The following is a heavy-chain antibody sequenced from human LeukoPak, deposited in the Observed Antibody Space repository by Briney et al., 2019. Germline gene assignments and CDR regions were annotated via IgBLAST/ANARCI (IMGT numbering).Heavy chain of an antibody. CDR2: ISSSSKTI. J-gene: IGHJ4*02. CDR3: ARDQGIFDY. V-gene: IGHV3-48*02. Sequence: PGGSLRLFCAAFGFTFSSYTMNLVRHAAGTVLEWVSYISSSSKTIYYADSVKGRFTISRDNAKNSLYLQMNSLRDEDSAVYYCARDQGIFDYWGQGTLVTVSS. CDR1: GFTFSSYT.